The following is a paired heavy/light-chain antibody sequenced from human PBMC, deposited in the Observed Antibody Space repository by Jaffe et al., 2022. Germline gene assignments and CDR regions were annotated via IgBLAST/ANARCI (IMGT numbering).Heavy chain of an antibody. Sequence: QLQLQESGPGLVKPLETLSLTCSVSGGSISSSIHYWGWIRQPPGKGLEWIGNIYYSGSTHYTPSLKSRVTMSVDTSKSQFSLKLTSVTAADTAIYYCARHVTGIDYHNYHYLDVWGKGTTVTVSS. D-gene: IGHD1-1*01. CDR1: GGSISSSIHY. V-gene: IGHV4-39*01. CDR2: IYYSGST. CDR3: ARHVTGIDYHNYHYLDV. J-gene: IGHJ6*03.
Light chain of an antibody. J-gene: IGKJ3*01. CDR2: WAS. Sequence: DIVMTQSPDSLAVSLGERATINCKSSQSVLLSSNNKNYLAWYQHKPGQPPKLLLYWASTRESGVPDRFSGSGSGTDFTLTISSLQAEDVAVYFCHQYFTTPVTFGPGTKVDIK. CDR1: QSVLLSSNNKNY. V-gene: IGKV4-1*01. CDR3: HQYFTTPVT.